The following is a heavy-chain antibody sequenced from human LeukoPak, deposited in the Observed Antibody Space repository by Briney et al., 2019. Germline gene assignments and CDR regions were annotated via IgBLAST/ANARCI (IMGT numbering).Heavy chain of an antibody. CDR2: IYYSGST. J-gene: IGHJ6*03. CDR1: GGSISSYY. D-gene: IGHD3-3*01. Sequence: SETLSLTCTVSGGSISSYYWSWIRQPPGKGLEWIGYIYYSGSTNYNPSLKSRVTISVDMSKNQFSLKLSSVTAADTAVYYCARTAGTFYDFWSGYYTLSYYYYYMDVWGKGTTVTVFS. V-gene: IGHV4-59*01. CDR3: ARTAGTFYDFWSGYYTLSYYYYYMDV.